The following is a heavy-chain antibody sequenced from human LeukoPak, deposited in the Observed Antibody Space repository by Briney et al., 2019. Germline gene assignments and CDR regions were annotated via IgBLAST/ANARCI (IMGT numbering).Heavy chain of an antibody. V-gene: IGHV1-69*05. CDR3: ASSGPYSSWYFDY. J-gene: IGHJ4*02. D-gene: IGHD6-6*01. Sequence: GASVTVSCKASGGTFSSYAISWVRQAPGQGLEWMGGIIPIFGTANYAQKFQGRVTITTDESTSTAYMELSSLRSEDTAVYYCASSGPYSSWYFDYWGQGTLVTVSS. CDR2: IIPIFGTA. CDR1: GGTFSSYA.